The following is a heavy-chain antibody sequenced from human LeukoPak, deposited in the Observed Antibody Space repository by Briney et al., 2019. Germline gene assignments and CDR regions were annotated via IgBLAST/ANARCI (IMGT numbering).Heavy chain of an antibody. D-gene: IGHD1-26*01. CDR1: GLTVSSNY. CDR2: IYSGGST. V-gene: IGHV3-53*01. J-gene: IGHJ4*02. Sequence: GGSLRLSCAASGLTVSSNYMSWVRQAPGKGLEWVSVIYSGGSTYYADSVKGRFTISRDNSKNTLYLQMNSLRAEDTAVYYCARGGASGSYSDYWGQGTLVTVSS. CDR3: ARGGASGSYSDY.